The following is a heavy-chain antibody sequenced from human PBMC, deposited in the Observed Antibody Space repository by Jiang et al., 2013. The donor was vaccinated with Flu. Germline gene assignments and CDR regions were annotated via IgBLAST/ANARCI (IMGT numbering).Heavy chain of an antibody. Sequence: QLLESGGGLVQPGGSLRLSCAASGFTFSNYWMSWVRQAPGKGLEWAADIKQTGSEKYYVDSVKGRFTISRDNAKNSLFLQMNSLKAEDTAMYYCARAAGETYWYGSGTYWEDFWGQGTLVTVSS. CDR2: IKQTGSEK. J-gene: IGHJ4*02. V-gene: IGHV3-7*03. CDR1: GFTFSNYW. CDR3: ARAAGETYWYGSGTYWEDF. D-gene: IGHD3-10*01.